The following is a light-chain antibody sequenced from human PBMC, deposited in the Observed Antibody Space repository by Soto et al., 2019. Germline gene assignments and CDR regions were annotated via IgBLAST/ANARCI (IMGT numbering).Light chain of an antibody. V-gene: IGLV1-44*01. CDR3: AAWDDSLKGGV. CDR1: GSNIGSNT. Sequence: QSVLTQPPSASGTPGQRVTISCSGSGSNIGSNTVNWYQQLPGTAPKLLMNSNNQRPAGVADRFSGSKSGTSASLAISGLQSEDEAEYYCAAWDDSLKGGVFGGGTKVTVL. CDR2: SNN. J-gene: IGLJ3*02.